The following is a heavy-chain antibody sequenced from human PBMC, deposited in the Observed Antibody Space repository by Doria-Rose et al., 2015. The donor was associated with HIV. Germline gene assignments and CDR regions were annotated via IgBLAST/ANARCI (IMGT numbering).Heavy chain of an antibody. CDR1: GVSLSSPGMG. CDR3: ARIKSSRWYHKYYFDF. CDR2: IFSDDER. V-gene: IGHV2-26*01. Sequence: SGPVLVKPTETLTLTCTVSGVSLSSPGMGVSWIRQPPGKALEWLANIFSDDERSYKTSLKSRLTISRRTSKSQVVLTMTDMDPVDTATYYCARIKSSRWYHKYYFDFWGQGTLVTVSA. J-gene: IGHJ4*02. D-gene: IGHD6-13*01.